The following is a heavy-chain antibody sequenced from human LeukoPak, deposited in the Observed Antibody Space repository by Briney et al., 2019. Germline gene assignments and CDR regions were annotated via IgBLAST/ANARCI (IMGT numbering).Heavy chain of an antibody. CDR1: GFSFSSYA. Sequence: GGSLRLACAASGFSFSSYAMSWVRQAPGKGLEWVSTISPSGGSTYYADSVKGRFTISRDFSKNTLYLQMNSLRTEDTAVYYCANYCSGGSGRPCYSGYCWGQGTLATVSS. D-gene: IGHD2-15*01. CDR3: ANYCSGGSGRPCYSGYC. V-gene: IGHV3-23*01. J-gene: IGHJ4*02. CDR2: ISPSGGST.